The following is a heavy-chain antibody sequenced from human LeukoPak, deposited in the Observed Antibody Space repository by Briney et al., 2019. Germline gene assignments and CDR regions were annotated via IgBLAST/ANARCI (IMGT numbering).Heavy chain of an antibody. V-gene: IGHV4-4*02. CDR1: GGSISSSNW. D-gene: IGHD3-10*01. CDR2: IYHSGST. CDR3: ARDGVASQTITMVRGVIITWEY. Sequence: SGTLSLTCAVSGGSISSSNWWSWVRQPPGKGLEWIGEIYHSGSTNYNPSLKSRVTISVDKSKNQFSLKLSSVTAADTAVYYCARDGVASQTITMVRGVIITWEYWGQGTLVTVSS. J-gene: IGHJ4*02.